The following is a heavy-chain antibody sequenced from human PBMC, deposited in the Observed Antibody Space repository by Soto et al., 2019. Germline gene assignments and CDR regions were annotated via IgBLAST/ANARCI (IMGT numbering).Heavy chain of an antibody. J-gene: IGHJ4*02. CDR2: IYYSGST. Sequence: QLQLQESGPGLVKPSETLSLTCTVSGGSIRSNSYYWGWVRQPPGKGLEWIGSIYYSGSTYYNPSLKSRLTIPVDTSKNQFSLKLSSVTAADTAVYYCARIGSSGWTAVFDYWGQGTLVTVSS. D-gene: IGHD6-19*01. V-gene: IGHV4-39*01. CDR1: GGSIRSNSYY. CDR3: ARIGSSGWTAVFDY.